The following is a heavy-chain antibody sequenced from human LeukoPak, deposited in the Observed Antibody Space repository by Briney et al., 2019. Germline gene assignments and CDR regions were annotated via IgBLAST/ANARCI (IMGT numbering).Heavy chain of an antibody. D-gene: IGHD6-6*01. CDR1: GFTFSSYS. CDR2: ISSSSSTI. Sequence: PGGSLRLSCAASGFTFSSYSMNWVRQAPGKGLEWVSYISSSSSTIYYADSVRGRFTISRDNAENSLYLQMNSLRAEDTAVYYCARESSSSPYYYYMDVWGKGTTVTVSS. V-gene: IGHV3-48*01. J-gene: IGHJ6*03. CDR3: ARESSSSPYYYYMDV.